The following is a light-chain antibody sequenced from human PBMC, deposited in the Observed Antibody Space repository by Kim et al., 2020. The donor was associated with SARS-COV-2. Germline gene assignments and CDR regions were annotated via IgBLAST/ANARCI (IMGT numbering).Light chain of an antibody. CDR1: QSVSSSY. Sequence: LSPGERATLFCRASQSVSSSYLAWYQQKPGQAPRLLMYGASMRAVGFPDRFSGSGSGTDFTLTISRLEPEDFAVYYCQQYGSSWTFGQGTKVDIK. V-gene: IGKV3-20*01. J-gene: IGKJ1*01. CDR2: GAS. CDR3: QQYGSSWT.